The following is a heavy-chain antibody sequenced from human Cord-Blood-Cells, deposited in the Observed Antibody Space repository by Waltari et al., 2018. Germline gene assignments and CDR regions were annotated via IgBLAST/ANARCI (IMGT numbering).Heavy chain of an antibody. CDR2: INPNRGGT. V-gene: IGHV1-2*02. CDR1: GYTFTGYY. Sequence: QVQLVQSGAEVKKPGASVKVSCKASGYTFTGYYMHWVRQAPGQGLEWMGWINPNRGGTNYAQKFQGRVTMTRDTSISTAYMELSRLRSDDTAVYYCASLNSSSNAFDIWGQGTMVTVSS. CDR3: ASLNSSSNAFDI. D-gene: IGHD6-6*01. J-gene: IGHJ3*02.